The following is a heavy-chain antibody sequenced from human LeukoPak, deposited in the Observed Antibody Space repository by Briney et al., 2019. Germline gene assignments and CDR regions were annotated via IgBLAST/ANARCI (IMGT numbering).Heavy chain of an antibody. CDR2: INTDGSAT. D-gene: IGHD5-12*01. Sequence: PGGSLRLSCAGSGFTFSTYWMHWVRQAPGGGLVWVSGINTDGSATSYADSVKGRFTISRDNAKNTLYLQMPSLRAEDTALYYCAKESGYDVDLEYWGQGALVTVSS. J-gene: IGHJ4*02. CDR3: AKESGYDVDLEY. V-gene: IGHV3-74*01. CDR1: GFTFSTYW.